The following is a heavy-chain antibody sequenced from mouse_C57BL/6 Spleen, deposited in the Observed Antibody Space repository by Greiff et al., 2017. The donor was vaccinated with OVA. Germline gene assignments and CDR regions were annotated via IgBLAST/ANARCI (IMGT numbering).Heavy chain of an antibody. J-gene: IGHJ1*03. V-gene: IGHV5-4*01. CDR2: ISDGGGYT. D-gene: IGHD1-1*01. CDR1: GFTFSSYA. Sequence: EVQLVESGGGLVKPGGSLKLSCAASGFTFSSYAMSWVRQTPEKRLEWVATISDGGGYTYYPDNVKGRFTISGDNAKNTLYLQMSHRKSEDTAMYYCARENHITTVVARNFDVWGTGTTVTVSS. CDR3: ARENHITTVVARNFDV.